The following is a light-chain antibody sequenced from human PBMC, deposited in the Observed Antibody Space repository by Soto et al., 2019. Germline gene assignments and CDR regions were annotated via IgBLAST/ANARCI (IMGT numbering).Light chain of an antibody. V-gene: IGKV1-5*01. CDR3: QQYRT. Sequence: DIQMTQSPSTLSASVGDRVTITCRASQSISSWLAWYQQKPGKAPKLLIYDASSLERGVPSRFSGSGSGTEFTLTISSLQPDDFATYYCQQYRTFGQGTKLEIK. CDR1: QSISSW. J-gene: IGKJ2*01. CDR2: DAS.